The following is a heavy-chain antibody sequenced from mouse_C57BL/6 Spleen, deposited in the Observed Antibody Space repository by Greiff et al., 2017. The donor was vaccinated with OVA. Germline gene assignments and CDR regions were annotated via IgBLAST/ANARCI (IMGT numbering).Heavy chain of an antibody. V-gene: IGHV1-64*01. J-gene: IGHJ4*01. CDR1: GYTFTSYW. CDR3: ARGGTYYSNFYAMDY. D-gene: IGHD2-5*01. Sequence: VQLQQPGAELVKPGASVQLSCKASGYTFTSYWMHWVKQRPGQGLEWIGMIHPNSGSTNYNEKFKSKATLTVDKSSSTAYMQLSSLTSEDSAVYYCARGGTYYSNFYAMDYWGQGTSVTVSS. CDR2: IHPNSGST.